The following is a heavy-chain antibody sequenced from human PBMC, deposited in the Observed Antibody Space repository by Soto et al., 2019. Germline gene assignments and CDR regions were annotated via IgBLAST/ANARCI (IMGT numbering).Heavy chain of an antibody. J-gene: IGHJ4*02. V-gene: IGHV5-10-1*01. Sequence: GESLKISCKGSGYSFTSYWISWVRQMPGKGLEWMGRIDPSDSYTNYSPSFQGHVTISADKSISTAYLQWSSLKASDTAMYYCARHPPYGSGSYCFDYWGQGTLVTVSS. CDR2: IDPSDSYT. CDR3: ARHPPYGSGSYCFDY. D-gene: IGHD3-10*01. CDR1: GYSFTSYW.